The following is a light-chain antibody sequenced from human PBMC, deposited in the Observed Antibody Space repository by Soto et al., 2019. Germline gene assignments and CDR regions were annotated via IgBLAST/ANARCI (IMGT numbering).Light chain of an antibody. V-gene: IGKV3-15*01. J-gene: IGKJ1*01. CDR3: QQYFRWPPWT. CDR1: QSVSTD. CDR2: GAS. Sequence: EVLVTQSPATLSVSPGAGVTLSCRASQSVSTDLAWYQQKPGQAPRLLIYGASIRAIGVPDRFSGSGAGTDFTFPMSSLQSDDSAIYYCQQYFRWPPWTFGQGTKGEV.